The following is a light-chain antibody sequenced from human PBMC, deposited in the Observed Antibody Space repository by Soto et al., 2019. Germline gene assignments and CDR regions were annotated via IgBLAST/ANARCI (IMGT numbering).Light chain of an antibody. V-gene: IGLV2-14*01. J-gene: IGLJ1*01. Sequence: QSALTQPASVSGSPGQSITISCTGTSSDVGNYNYVSWYQQHPGKAPKLMIYEVSNRPSGVSNRFSGSKSGNTASLTISGLQAEYEADYYCSSFTSTITHVFGTGTKLTVL. CDR1: SSDVGNYNY. CDR3: SSFTSTITHV. CDR2: EVS.